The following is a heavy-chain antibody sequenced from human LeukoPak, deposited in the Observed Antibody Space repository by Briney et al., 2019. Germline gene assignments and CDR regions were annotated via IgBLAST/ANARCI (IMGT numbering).Heavy chain of an antibody. Sequence: GGSLRLSCAASGFTFSSYGMPWVRQAPGKGLEWVAVIWYDGSNKYYADSVKGRFTISRDNSKNTLYLQMNSLRAEDTAVYYCARADCSGGSCLFDPWGQGTLVTVSS. J-gene: IGHJ5*02. D-gene: IGHD2-15*01. V-gene: IGHV3-33*01. CDR2: IWYDGSNK. CDR1: GFTFSSYG. CDR3: ARADCSGGSCLFDP.